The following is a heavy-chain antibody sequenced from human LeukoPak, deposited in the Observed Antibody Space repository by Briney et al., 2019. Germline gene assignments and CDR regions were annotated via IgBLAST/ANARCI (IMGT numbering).Heavy chain of an antibody. Sequence: GASVKVSCKASGGTFSNYAISWVRQAPGQGLEWMGRIIPIFGTANYAQKFQGRVTITTDESTSTAYMELSSLRSEDTAVYYCARDEYYYDSSGYPGGWGQGTLVTVSS. D-gene: IGHD3-22*01. CDR2: IIPIFGTA. V-gene: IGHV1-69*05. CDR1: GGTFSNYA. J-gene: IGHJ4*02. CDR3: ARDEYYYDSSGYPGG.